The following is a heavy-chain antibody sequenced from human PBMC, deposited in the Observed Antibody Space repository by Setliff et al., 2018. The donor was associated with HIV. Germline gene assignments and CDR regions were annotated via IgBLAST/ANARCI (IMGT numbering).Heavy chain of an antibody. V-gene: IGHV4-39*07. CDR3: ARFYYGSGSYLDH. CDR1: GGSISSSSYY. Sequence: SSETLSLTCTVSGGSISSSSYYWGWIRQPPGKGLEWIGSIYYSGSTYYNPSLKSRVTISVDKSKNQFSLKLSSVTAADTAVYYCARFYYGSGSYLDHWGQGTLVTVTS. CDR2: IYYSGST. D-gene: IGHD3-10*01. J-gene: IGHJ4*02.